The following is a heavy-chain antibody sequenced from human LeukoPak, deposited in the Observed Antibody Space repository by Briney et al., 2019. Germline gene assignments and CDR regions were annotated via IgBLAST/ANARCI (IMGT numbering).Heavy chain of an antibody. Sequence: GGSLRLSCAASGFTFDDYGMSWVRQAPGKGLEWVSGINWNGGSTGYADSVKGRFTMSRDNAKNSLYLQMNSLRAEDTALYYCARTSYYYYYMDVWGKGTTVTVSS. CDR1: GFTFDDYG. CDR3: ARTSYYYYYMDV. V-gene: IGHV3-20*04. J-gene: IGHJ6*03. CDR2: INWNGGST.